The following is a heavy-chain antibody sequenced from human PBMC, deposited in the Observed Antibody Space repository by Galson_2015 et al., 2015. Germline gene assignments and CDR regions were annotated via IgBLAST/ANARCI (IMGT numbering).Heavy chain of an antibody. CDR3: ARDQGDYGDPLDY. Sequence: SVKVSCKASGGTFSSYAISWVRQAPGQGLEWMGGIIPIFGTANYAQKFQGRVTITADESTSTAYMELSSLRSEDTAVHYCARDQGDYGDPLDYWGQGTLVTVSS. CDR2: IIPIFGTA. D-gene: IGHD4-17*01. V-gene: IGHV1-69*13. CDR1: GGTFSSYA. J-gene: IGHJ4*02.